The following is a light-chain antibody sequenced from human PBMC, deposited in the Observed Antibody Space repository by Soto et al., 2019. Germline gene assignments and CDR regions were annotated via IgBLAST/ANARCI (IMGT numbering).Light chain of an antibody. J-gene: IGKJ1*01. CDR2: GAS. Sequence: EIVLTQSPGTLSLSPGERATLSCRASQSVSSSYLAWYQQKTGQAPRLLIYGASSRATGIPDRFSGSGSGTDFTLTISRLEPVDFAVYYCQQYSSSRRTFDQETKLEI. CDR1: QSVSSSY. CDR3: QQYSSSRRT. V-gene: IGKV3-20*01.